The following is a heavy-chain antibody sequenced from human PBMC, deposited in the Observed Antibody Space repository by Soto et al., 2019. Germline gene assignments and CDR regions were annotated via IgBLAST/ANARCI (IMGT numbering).Heavy chain of an antibody. CDR3: AKNGHPPYYYYGMDV. CDR1: GYSFTTYS. CDR2: INGGNGIT. Sequence: ASVKVSCKASGYSFTTYSIHWVRQAPGQRLEWMGLINGGNGITKFSQKFQDRVTITRDTSASTAYMELSSLRSEDTAVYYCAKNGHPPYYYYGMDVWGQGTTVTVSS. J-gene: IGHJ6*02. V-gene: IGHV1-3*01. D-gene: IGHD2-8*01.